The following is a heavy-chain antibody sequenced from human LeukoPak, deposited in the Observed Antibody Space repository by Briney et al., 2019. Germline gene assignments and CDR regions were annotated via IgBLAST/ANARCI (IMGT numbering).Heavy chain of an antibody. Sequence: GQSLRISCKCSGYSFTSYWIGWVRKMPEKGLKGMGIIYPGDSDTRYSPSFEGQFTISADKSISTAYLQWRRLKASDTAMYYCARTKGAYYDILTGYWKLNAFDIWGQGTMVTVSS. CDR2: IYPGDSDT. V-gene: IGHV5-51*01. CDR3: ARTKGAYYDILTGYWKLNAFDI. J-gene: IGHJ3*02. D-gene: IGHD3-9*01. CDR1: GYSFTSYW.